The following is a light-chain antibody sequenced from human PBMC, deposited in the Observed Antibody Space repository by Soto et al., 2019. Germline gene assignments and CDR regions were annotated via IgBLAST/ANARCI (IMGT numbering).Light chain of an antibody. CDR2: DAS. J-gene: IGKJ2*01. CDR3: QQYSTYPYT. CDR1: QNIGTW. V-gene: IGKV1-5*01. Sequence: DIQMTQSPSTLSASVGDRVTITCRASQNIGTWLAWYHQSPGKAPKLLIYDASSLKSGVPSRVSGGGSGTQFTLTINSLQPDDFATDYCQQYSTYPYTFGQGTKLEIK.